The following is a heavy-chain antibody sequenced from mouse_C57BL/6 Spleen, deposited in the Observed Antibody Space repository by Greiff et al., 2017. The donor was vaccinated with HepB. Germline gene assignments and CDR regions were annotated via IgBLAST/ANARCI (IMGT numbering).Heavy chain of an antibody. CDR3: ARGGGNYRYFDV. Sequence: LVESGAELAKPGASVKLSCKASGYTFTSYWMHWVKQRPGQGLEWIGEIDPSDSYTNYNQKFKGKATLTVDTSSSTAYMQLSSLTSEDSAVYYCARGGGNYRYFDVWGTGTTVTVSS. J-gene: IGHJ1*03. CDR2: IDPSDSYT. CDR1: GYTFTSYW. D-gene: IGHD1-1*02. V-gene: IGHV1-50*01.